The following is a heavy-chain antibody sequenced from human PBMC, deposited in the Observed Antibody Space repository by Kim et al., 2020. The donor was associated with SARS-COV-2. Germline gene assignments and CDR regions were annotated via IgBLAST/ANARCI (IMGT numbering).Heavy chain of an antibody. J-gene: IGHJ6*02. V-gene: IGHV3-53*04. D-gene: IGHD3-16*01. CDR3: ARDVGGGPDGGSHGMDV. Sequence: GGSLRLSCAASGFFVSSDYISWVRQAPGKGLEWVSVIYSGDTTYYRDSVKGRFTISRHSSKNTVDLQMNSLRTEDTAVYYCARDVGGGPDGGSHGMDVWGQGTTVIVSS. CDR1: GFFVSSDY. CDR2: IYSGDTT.